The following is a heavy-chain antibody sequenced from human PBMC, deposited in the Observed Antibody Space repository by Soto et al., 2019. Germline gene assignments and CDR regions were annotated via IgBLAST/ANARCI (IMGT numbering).Heavy chain of an antibody. J-gene: IGHJ4*02. D-gene: IGHD4-17*01. CDR3: ARDKQNDYGDYCFDY. Sequence: GGSLRLSCAASGFTFSSYTMNWVRQAPGKGLEWVSSISSSSSFIYYADSVKGRFTISRDNAKNSLHLQMNSLRAEDTAVYYCARDKQNDYGDYCFDYWGQGTLVTASS. CDR1: GFTFSSYT. CDR2: ISSSSSFI. V-gene: IGHV3-21*01.